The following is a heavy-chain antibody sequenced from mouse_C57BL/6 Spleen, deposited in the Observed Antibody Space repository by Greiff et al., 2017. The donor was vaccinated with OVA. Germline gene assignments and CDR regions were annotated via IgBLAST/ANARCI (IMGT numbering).Heavy chain of an antibody. J-gene: IGHJ2*01. CDR3: ARAYGDYDEYYCDY. Sequence: QVQLKQPGAELVKPGASVKLSCKASGYTFTSYGMHWVKQRPGRGLEWIGRIDPNGGGTKYNEKFTSKATLTVDTPSSTADMQISSQLSEDCAIYYGARAYGDYDEYYCDYWGQGTTLTVSS. D-gene: IGHD2-4*01. CDR1: GYTFTSYG. CDR2: IDPNGGGT. V-gene: IGHV1-72*01.